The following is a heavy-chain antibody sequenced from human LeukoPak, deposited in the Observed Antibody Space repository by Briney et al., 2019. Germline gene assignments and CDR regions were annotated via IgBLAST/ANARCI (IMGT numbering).Heavy chain of an antibody. D-gene: IGHD3-10*01. V-gene: IGHV1-2*02. J-gene: IGHJ4*02. Sequence: ASVKVSCKASGYTFTGYYMHWVRQAPGQGLEWMGWINPNSGGTNYAQKFQGRVTMTRDTSISTAYMELSRLRSDDTAVYYCARSASRTMVRGVNNYWGQGTLVTVSS. CDR2: INPNSGGT. CDR3: ARSASRTMVRGVNNY. CDR1: GYTFTGYY.